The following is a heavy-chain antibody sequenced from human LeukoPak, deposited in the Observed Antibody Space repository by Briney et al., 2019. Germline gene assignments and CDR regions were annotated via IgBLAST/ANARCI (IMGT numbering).Heavy chain of an antibody. J-gene: IGHJ3*02. Sequence: SETLSLTCTVSGGSISSGDYYWSWIRQPPGKGLEWIGYIYYSGSTYYNPSLKSRVTISLDTSKNQFSLKLSSVTAADTAVYYCARDRRMVTAYGAFDIWGQGTMVTVSS. V-gene: IGHV4-30-4*08. CDR1: GGSISSGDYY. D-gene: IGHD2-21*01. CDR3: ARDRRMVTAYGAFDI. CDR2: IYYSGST.